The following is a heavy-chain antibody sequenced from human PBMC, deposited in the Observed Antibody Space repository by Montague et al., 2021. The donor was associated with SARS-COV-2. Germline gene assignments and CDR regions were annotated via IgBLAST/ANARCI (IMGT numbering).Heavy chain of an antibody. D-gene: IGHD6-19*01. J-gene: IGHJ5*02. Sequence: CAISGDSVSSNSGAWNWIRLSPSRGLEWLGRTYYRSKWYVDYAGSVRSRITLNPDTSKNQFSLQMSSVTPDDTAVYYCARSKLLRSGYSSGWYGPGWFDPWGQGTPVTVSS. V-gene: IGHV6-1*01. CDR1: GDSVSSNSGA. CDR2: TYYRSKWYV. CDR3: ARSKLLRSGYSSGWYGPGWFDP.